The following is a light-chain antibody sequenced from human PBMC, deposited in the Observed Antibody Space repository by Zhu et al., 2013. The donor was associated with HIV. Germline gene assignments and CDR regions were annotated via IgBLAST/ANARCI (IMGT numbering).Light chain of an antibody. CDR2: LGS. CDR1: QNLLDSNRYNY. V-gene: IGKV2-28*01. J-gene: IGKJ3*01. Sequence: DIVMTQSPLSLPVTPGEAASISCRSSQNLLDSNRYNYLDWYLEKPGQSPQLLIFLGSNRASGVPDRFSGSGSGREFTLKISRVEAEDVGVYYCMQTLQTPFTFGSVGPK. CDR3: MQTLQTPFT.